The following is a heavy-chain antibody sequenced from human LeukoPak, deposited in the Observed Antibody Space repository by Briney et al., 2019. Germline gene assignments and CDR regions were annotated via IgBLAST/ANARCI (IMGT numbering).Heavy chain of an antibody. D-gene: IGHD3-22*01. V-gene: IGHV1-69*05. CDR1: GGTFSSYA. Sequence: ASVKVSCKASGGTFSSYAISWVRQAPGQGLEWMGGIIPIFGTANYAQKFQGRVTITTDESTSTAYMELSSLRSEDTAVNYCAVTNQYYYDSSGYSDYWGQGTLVTVSS. CDR3: AVTNQYYYDSSGYSDY. J-gene: IGHJ4*02. CDR2: IIPIFGTA.